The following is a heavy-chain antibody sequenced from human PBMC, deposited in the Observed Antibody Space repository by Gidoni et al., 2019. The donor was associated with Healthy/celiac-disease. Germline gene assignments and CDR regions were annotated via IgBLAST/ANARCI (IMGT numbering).Heavy chain of an antibody. CDR2: IYYSGST. J-gene: IGHJ6*02. CDR3: ARDGRIAARPEQNYYYYGMDV. Sequence: QVQLQESGPGLVKPSETLSLTCNVAGGSISSYSWSWIRQPPGKGLKWIGYIYYSGSTNYNPSLKSRVTISVDTSKNQFSLKLSSVTAADTAVYYCARDGRIAARPEQNYYYYGMDVWGQGTTVTVSS. CDR1: GGSISSYS. V-gene: IGHV4-59*01. D-gene: IGHD6-6*01.